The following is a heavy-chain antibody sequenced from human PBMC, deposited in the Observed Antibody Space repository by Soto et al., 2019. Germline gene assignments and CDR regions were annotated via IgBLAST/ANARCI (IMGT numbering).Heavy chain of an antibody. CDR2: ISGSGVTT. D-gene: IGHD1-26*01. V-gene: IGHV3-23*01. CDR3: GRELPNWFDP. Sequence: PGGSLRLSCAASGFTFSNYAMTWVRQAPGKGLEYVSAISGSGVTTYSPDSMKGRFTISRDNSKNTLYLQMNSLRAEDTAVYYCGRELPNWFDPWGQGTLVTVSS. CDR1: GFTFSNYA. J-gene: IGHJ5*02.